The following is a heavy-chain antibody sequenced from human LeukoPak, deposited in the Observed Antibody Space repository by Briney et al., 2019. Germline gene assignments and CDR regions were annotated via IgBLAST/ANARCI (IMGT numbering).Heavy chain of an antibody. J-gene: IGHJ4*02. Sequence: SETLSLTCTVSGGSISNYYWSWIRQPAGKGLEWIGRIYSSGSTNYNPSLKSRVTMSVDTSKNQFSLKLSSVTAADTAVYYCARPRSSSGWDGDFDYWGLGTLVTVSS. CDR1: GGSISNYY. V-gene: IGHV4-4*07. D-gene: IGHD6-19*01. CDR3: ARPRSSSGWDGDFDY. CDR2: IYSSGST.